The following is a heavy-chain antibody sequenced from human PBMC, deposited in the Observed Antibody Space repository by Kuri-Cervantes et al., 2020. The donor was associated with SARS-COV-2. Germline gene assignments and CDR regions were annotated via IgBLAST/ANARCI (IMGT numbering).Heavy chain of an antibody. Sequence: SETLSLTCTVSGGSISSSSYYWGWIRQPPGKGLEWIGEINHSGSANYSPSLKSRVTISVDTSKNQFSLRLSPVTAADTGVYYCARASTTIYGVLIALFSSNAFGVWGQGTMVTVSS. CDR2: INHSGSA. CDR1: GGSISSSSYY. V-gene: IGHV4-39*07. CDR3: ARASTTIYGVLIALFSSNAFGV. J-gene: IGHJ3*01. D-gene: IGHD3-3*01.